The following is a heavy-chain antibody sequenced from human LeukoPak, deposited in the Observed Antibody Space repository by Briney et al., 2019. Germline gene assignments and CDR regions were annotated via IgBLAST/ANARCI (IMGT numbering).Heavy chain of an antibody. V-gene: IGHV3-9*01. J-gene: IGHJ6*02. CDR3: AKDIFAYYYYGMDV. D-gene: IGHD2-21*01. CDR1: GFTFDDYA. Sequence: GRSLRLSCAASGFTFDDYAMHWVRQAPGKGLEWGSGISWNSGSIGYADSVKGRFTISRDNAKNSLYLQMNSLRAEDTALYYCAKDIFAYYYYGMDVWGQGTTVTVSS. CDR2: ISWNSGSI.